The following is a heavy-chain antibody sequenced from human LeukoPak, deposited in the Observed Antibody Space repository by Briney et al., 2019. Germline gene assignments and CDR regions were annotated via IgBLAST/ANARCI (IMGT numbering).Heavy chain of an antibody. Sequence: GGSLRLSCVASGFTLSDHWMSWVRQGPSRGLAHVSRVESDASRTTYADSVKGRFTISRDDAKNTMYLQMNSLRVEDTAVYYCVKGGHKLDIQTTHYYYGLDVWGQGTTVAVS. CDR2: VESDASRT. D-gene: IGHD5-12*01. CDR1: GFTLSDHW. CDR3: VKGGHKLDIQTTHYYYGLDV. V-gene: IGHV3-74*03. J-gene: IGHJ6*02.